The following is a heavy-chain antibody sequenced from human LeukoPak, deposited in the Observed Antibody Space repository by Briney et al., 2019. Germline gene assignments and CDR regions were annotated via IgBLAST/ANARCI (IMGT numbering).Heavy chain of an antibody. CDR3: AKVRVRGVNDAFDI. CDR2: ISGSGGST. Sequence: PGGTLRPSCAASGFTFSSYGMSWVRQAPGKGLEWVSAISGSGGSTYYADSVKGRFTISRDNSKNTLYLQMNSLRAEDTAVYYCAKVRVRGVNDAFDIWGQGTMVTVSS. J-gene: IGHJ3*02. D-gene: IGHD3-10*01. CDR1: GFTFSSYG. V-gene: IGHV3-23*01.